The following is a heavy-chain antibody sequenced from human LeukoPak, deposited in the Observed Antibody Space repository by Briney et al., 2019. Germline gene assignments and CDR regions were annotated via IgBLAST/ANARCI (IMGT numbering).Heavy chain of an antibody. Sequence: GGSLRLSCAASGFTVSTNYMSWVRQAPGKGLEWVSLIYGGGTTYYADSVKGRFTISRDNSKNTLYLQMNGLRAEDTAVYYCAREGLRYFDWYIDYWGQGTLVTVSS. CDR1: GFTVSTNY. CDR3: AREGLRYFDWYIDY. D-gene: IGHD3-9*01. V-gene: IGHV3-66*01. J-gene: IGHJ4*02. CDR2: IYGGGTT.